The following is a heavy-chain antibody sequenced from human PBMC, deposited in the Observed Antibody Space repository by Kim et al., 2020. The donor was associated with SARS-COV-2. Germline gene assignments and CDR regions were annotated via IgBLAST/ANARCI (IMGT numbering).Heavy chain of an antibody. CDR1: GFTFSDYY. Sequence: GGSLRLSCAASGFTFSDYYMSWIRQAPGKGLEWVSYISSSSSYTNYADSVKGRFTISRDNAKNSLYLQMNSLRAEDTAVYYCARDPFGYCCSTSCQGGAFDSWGQGTMPAVCS. J-gene: IGHJ3*02. D-gene: IGHD2-2*03. CDR2: ISSSSSYT. V-gene: IGHV3-11*05. CDR3: ARDPFGYCCSTSCQGGAFDS.